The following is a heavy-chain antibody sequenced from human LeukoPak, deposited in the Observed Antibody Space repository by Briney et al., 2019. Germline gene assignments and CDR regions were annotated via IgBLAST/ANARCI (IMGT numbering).Heavy chain of an antibody. CDR3: VRVRTGTSCYDY. V-gene: IGHV4-30-4*02. Sequence: SETLSLTCTVSGGSVSSADSHWSWIRQPPGKGLEWIGYISYSGSTSYNPSLRSRVIISLDRSQNQFSLKLNSVTAADTAVYYGVRVRTGTSCYDYWGQGTLLTVSS. CDR2: ISYSGST. CDR1: GGSVSSADSH. J-gene: IGHJ4*02. D-gene: IGHD2-2*01.